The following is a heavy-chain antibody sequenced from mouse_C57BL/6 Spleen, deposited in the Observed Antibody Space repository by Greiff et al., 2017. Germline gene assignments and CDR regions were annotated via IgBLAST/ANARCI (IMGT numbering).Heavy chain of an antibody. Sequence: VQLQQPGAELVMPGASVKLSCKASGYTFTSSWLHWVKQRPGQGLEWIGEFDPSDSFTTYNQKFKGKSTLTVDKSSSAAYMQLSSLTSEDSAVYYCARRPDYYAMDYWGQGTSVTVSS. J-gene: IGHJ4*01. CDR1: GYTFTSSW. V-gene: IGHV1-69*01. CDR2: FDPSDSFT. CDR3: ARRPDYYAMDY.